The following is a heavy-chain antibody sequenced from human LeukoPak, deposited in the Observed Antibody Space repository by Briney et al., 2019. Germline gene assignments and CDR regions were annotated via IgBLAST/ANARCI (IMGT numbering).Heavy chain of an antibody. Sequence: GGSLRLSCAASGFTFSSYGMHWVRQAPGKGLEWVAFIRYDGSNKYYADSVKGRFTISRDNSKNTLYLQMNSLRAEDTAVYYCAKGPSRRGELLGFWGQGTLVTVSS. J-gene: IGHJ4*02. CDR2: IRYDGSNK. CDR1: GFTFSSYG. D-gene: IGHD1-26*01. CDR3: AKGPSRRGELLGF. V-gene: IGHV3-30*02.